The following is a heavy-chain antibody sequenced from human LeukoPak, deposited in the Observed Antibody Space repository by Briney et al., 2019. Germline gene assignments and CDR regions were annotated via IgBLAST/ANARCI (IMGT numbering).Heavy chain of an antibody. V-gene: IGHV3-15*07. CDR2: IKSKTDGGTT. D-gene: IGHD6-19*01. Sequence: GGSLRLSCAASGFTFSNGWMNWVRQAPGKGLEWVGRIKSKTDGGTTDYAAPVKDRFTISRDDSKNTLYLQMNSLKTDDTAVYYCVTGGHGSSGWYKDLDSWGQGTLVTVSS. J-gene: IGHJ4*02. CDR1: GFTFSNGW. CDR3: VTGGHGSSGWYKDLDS.